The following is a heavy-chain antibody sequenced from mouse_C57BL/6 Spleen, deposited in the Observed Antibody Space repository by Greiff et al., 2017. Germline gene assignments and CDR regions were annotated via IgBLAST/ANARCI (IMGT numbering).Heavy chain of an antibody. V-gene: IGHV1-64*01. CDR2: IHPNSGST. J-gene: IGHJ4*01. CDR1: GYTFTSYW. CDR3: ARNYGNYVGYAMDY. Sequence: QVHVKQPGAELVKPGASVKLSCKASGYTFTSYWMHWVKQRPGQGLEWIGMIHPNSGSTNYNEKFKSKATLTVDKSSSTAYMQLSSLTSEDSAVYYCARNYGNYVGYAMDYWGQGTSVTVSS. D-gene: IGHD2-1*01.